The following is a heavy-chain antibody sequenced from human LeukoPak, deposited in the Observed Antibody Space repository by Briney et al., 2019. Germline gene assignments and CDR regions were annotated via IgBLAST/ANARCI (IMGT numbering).Heavy chain of an antibody. J-gene: IGHJ3*02. CDR3: ARRVARTGIYAFDI. V-gene: IGHV4-59*01. CDR1: GGSISTYY. D-gene: IGHD1-1*01. CDR2: VYYTGST. Sequence: SETLSLTCTVSGGSISTYYWSWIRQPPGKGLEWLGYVYYTGSTNYNPSLKSRVTMSVDTSKIQFSLKLSSVTAADTAVYYCARRVARTGIYAFDIWGQGTMVTVSS.